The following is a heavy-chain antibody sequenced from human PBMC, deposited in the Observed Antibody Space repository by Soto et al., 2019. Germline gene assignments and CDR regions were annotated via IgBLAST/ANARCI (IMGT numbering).Heavy chain of an antibody. CDR1: GYDFTTYW. J-gene: IGHJ6*02. V-gene: IGHV5-51*01. D-gene: IGHD1-1*01. Sequence: GESLKISCKGSGYDFTTYWIAWVRQMPGKGLEWMGIIYPGDSDTRYSPSFQGQVTISADKSSSTAYLQWSSLQASDTPMYYCARGGTPYPIYTFGRDVWGRGTTGNESS. CDR3: ARGGTPYPIYTFGRDV. CDR2: IYPGDSDT.